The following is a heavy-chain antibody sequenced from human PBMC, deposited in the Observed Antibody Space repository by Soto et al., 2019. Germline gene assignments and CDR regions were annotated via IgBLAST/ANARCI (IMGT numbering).Heavy chain of an antibody. CDR1: GGTFSSYA. CDR2: IIPIFGTA. Sequence: ASVKVSCKASGGTFSSYAISWVRQAPGQGLEWMGGIIPIFGTANYAQKFQARVTITADESTSTAYMELSSLRSEDTAVYYCARDSAHYSSTSCYGYYYYYMDVWGKGTTVTVSS. J-gene: IGHJ6*03. D-gene: IGHD2-2*01. CDR3: ARDSAHYSSTSCYGYYYYYMDV. V-gene: IGHV1-69*13.